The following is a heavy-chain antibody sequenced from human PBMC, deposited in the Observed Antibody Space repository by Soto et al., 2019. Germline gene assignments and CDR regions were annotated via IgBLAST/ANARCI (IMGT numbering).Heavy chain of an antibody. CDR3: ARDLWGYCGTDCYPLDV. Sequence: PSETLSLTCTVSGGSISSGDYYWSWIRQPPGKGLKWIGYLYYTGSTFYNPSFKSRVTISVDTSKNQFSLKLNSVTAADTAVYYCARDLWGYCGTDCYPLDVWGQGTTVTVS. CDR1: GGSISSGDYY. J-gene: IGHJ6*02. V-gene: IGHV4-61*08. D-gene: IGHD2-21*02. CDR2: LYYTGST.